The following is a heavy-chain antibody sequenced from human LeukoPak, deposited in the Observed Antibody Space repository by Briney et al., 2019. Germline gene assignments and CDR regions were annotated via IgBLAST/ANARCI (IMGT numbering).Heavy chain of an antibody. Sequence: PSETLSLTCTVSGGSISSGGYYWSWIRQPPGKGLEWIGYIYHSGSTYYNPSLKSRVTISVDRSKNQFSLKLSSVTAADTAVYYCARDGGFGIGPDYWGQGTLVTVSS. CDR1: GGSISSGGYY. V-gene: IGHV4-30-2*01. J-gene: IGHJ4*02. CDR3: ARDGGFGIGPDY. D-gene: IGHD3-10*01. CDR2: IYHSGST.